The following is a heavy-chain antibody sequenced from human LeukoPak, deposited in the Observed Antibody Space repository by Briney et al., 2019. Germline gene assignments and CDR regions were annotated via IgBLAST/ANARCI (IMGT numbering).Heavy chain of an antibody. D-gene: IGHD3-10*02. CDR3: AELGITMIGGV. V-gene: IGHV3-74*01. Sequence: PGGSLRLSCVASGFTFSSYWMHWVRQAPGKGLLWVSRINSDGSSTSYADSVKGRFTISRDNAKNSLYLQMNSLRAEDTAVYYCAELGITMIGGVWGKGTTVTISS. CDR1: GFTFSSYW. J-gene: IGHJ6*04. CDR2: INSDGSST.